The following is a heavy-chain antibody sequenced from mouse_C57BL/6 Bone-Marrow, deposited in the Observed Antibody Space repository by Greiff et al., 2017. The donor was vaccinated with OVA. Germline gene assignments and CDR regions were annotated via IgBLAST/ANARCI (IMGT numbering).Heavy chain of an antibody. Sequence: DVQLVESGGGLVKPGGSLKLSCAASGFTFSSYAMSWVRQTPEKRLEWVATISDGGSYTYYPDNVKGRFTISRDNAKNNLYLQMSHLKSEDTAMDYCARDLGWLPFDYWGQGTTLTVSS. CDR2: ISDGGSYT. J-gene: IGHJ2*01. V-gene: IGHV5-4*01. D-gene: IGHD2-2*01. CDR1: GFTFSSYA. CDR3: ARDLGWLPFDY.